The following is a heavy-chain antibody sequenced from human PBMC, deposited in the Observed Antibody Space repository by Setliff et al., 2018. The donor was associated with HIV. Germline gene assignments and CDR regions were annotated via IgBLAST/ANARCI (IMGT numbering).Heavy chain of an antibody. Sequence: ASVKVSCKASGYTFTSVYMHWVRQAPGEGLEWMGLINPSGGRTNYAQKLQGRVTMTTDTSTSTAYMELRGLRSDDTAVYYCARVGGPYYDLLTGYYGAVDYWGQGTLVTVSS. CDR1: GYTFTSVY. CDR3: ARVGGPYYDLLTGYYGAVDY. V-gene: IGHV1-46*01. J-gene: IGHJ4*02. CDR2: INPSGGRT. D-gene: IGHD3-9*01.